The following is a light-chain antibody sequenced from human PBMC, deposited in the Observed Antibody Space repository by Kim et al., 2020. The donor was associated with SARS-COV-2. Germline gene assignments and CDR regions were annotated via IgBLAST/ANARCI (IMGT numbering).Light chain of an antibody. CDR3: QQYNTWPPFT. Sequence: SPGQSATLSCRASQSVGTNVAWYQQKPGQAPRLLIYGAFTKVTGIPARFSGSGSGTEFTLSISSLQSEDFAVYYCQQYNTWPPFTFGQGTRLEIK. V-gene: IGKV3-15*01. J-gene: IGKJ5*01. CDR2: GAF. CDR1: QSVGTN.